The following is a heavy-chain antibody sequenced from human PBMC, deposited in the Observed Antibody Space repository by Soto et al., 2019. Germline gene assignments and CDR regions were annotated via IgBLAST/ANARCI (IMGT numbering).Heavy chain of an antibody. J-gene: IGHJ4*02. Sequence: SETLSLTCTVSGGSISSGDYYWSWIRQPPGKGLEWIGYIYYSGSTYYNPSLKSRVTISVDTSKNQFSLKLSSVTAADTAVYYCARGLVVITTYFDYWGQGTLVTVSS. V-gene: IGHV4-30-4*01. CDR2: IYYSGST. CDR1: GGSISSGDYY. CDR3: ARGLVVITTYFDY. D-gene: IGHD3-22*01.